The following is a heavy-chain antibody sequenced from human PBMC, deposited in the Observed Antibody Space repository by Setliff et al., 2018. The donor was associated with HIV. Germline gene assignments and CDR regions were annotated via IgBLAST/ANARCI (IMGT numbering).Heavy chain of an antibody. CDR3: ARGGITIFGTRGGWFDP. CDR1: DYSISSGYY. J-gene: IGHJ5*02. D-gene: IGHD3-3*01. Sequence: PSETLSLTCAVSDYSISSGYYWGWIRQPPGKGLEWIGSIYHSGSTYYNPSLKSRVTISVDTSKNQFSLKLSSVTAADTAVYYCARGGITIFGTRGGWFDPWGQGTLV. V-gene: IGHV4-38-2*01. CDR2: IYHSGST.